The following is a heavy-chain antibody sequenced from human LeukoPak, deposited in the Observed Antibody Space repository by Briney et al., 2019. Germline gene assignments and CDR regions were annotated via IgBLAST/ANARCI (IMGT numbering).Heavy chain of an antibody. CDR2: ISAYNGNT. V-gene: IGHV1-18*01. CDR3: ARDRQFKRESGSFTPLGY. J-gene: IGHJ4*02. D-gene: IGHD1-26*01. CDR1: GYTFTNYG. Sequence: ASVKVSCKASGYTFTNYGISWVRQAPGQGLEWMGWISAYNGNTNYAQKFQGRVTMTTDTSTSTAYMELRSLRSDDTAVYYCARDRQFKRESGSFTPLGYWGQGTLVTVSS.